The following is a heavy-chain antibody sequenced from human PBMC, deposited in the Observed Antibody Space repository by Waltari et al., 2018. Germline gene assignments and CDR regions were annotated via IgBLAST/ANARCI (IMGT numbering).Heavy chain of an antibody. CDR3: ARDYCDRTNCHGMDV. D-gene: IGHD3-22*01. CDR2: ISYNERNI. J-gene: IGHJ6*02. CDR1: EFTFRSYA. V-gene: IGHV3-30*04. Sequence: QVQLVESGGGVVQPGRSLRLSCAASEFTFRSYAMHWVRQAPGKGREWVAVISYNERNIYYVDSVNGRFIISRDNSRKMLYLQMNSLRTEDTAVYYCARDYCDRTNCHGMDVWGQGTTVTVSS.